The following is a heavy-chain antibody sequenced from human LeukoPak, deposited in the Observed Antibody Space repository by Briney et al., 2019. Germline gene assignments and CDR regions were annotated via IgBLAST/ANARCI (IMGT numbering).Heavy chain of an antibody. D-gene: IGHD1-26*01. J-gene: IGHJ4*02. V-gene: IGHV4-34*01. Sequence: SETLSLTCTVYGGSFSGYYWSWIRQSPGKGLEWIGEINHSGSTYYNPSLKSRVTISVDTSKNQFSLKLSSVTAADTAVYYCARRRGSRVGATIDYWGQGTLVTVSS. CDR2: INHSGST. CDR1: GGSFSGYY. CDR3: ARRRGSRVGATIDY.